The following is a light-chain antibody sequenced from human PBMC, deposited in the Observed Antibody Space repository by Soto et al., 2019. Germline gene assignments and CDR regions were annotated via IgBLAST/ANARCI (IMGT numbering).Light chain of an antibody. CDR1: SSNIGAGYD. CDR3: QSYDSSLSGYV. Sequence: QSVLTQPPSVSGAPGQRVTISCTGSSSNIGAGYDVHWYQQLPGTAXXPXXYGNXXRPSGVXXXFSGSXSXXXXXXXITGLQAEDEADYYCQSYDSSLSGYVFGTGTKVTVL. V-gene: IGLV1-40*01. J-gene: IGLJ1*01. CDR2: GNX.